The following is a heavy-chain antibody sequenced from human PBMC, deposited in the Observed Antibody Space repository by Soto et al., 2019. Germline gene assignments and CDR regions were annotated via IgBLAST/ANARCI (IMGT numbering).Heavy chain of an antibody. CDR1: GFTFSSYA. V-gene: IGHV3-30-3*01. CDR2: ISYDGSNK. Sequence: GGSLRLSCAASGFTFSSYAMHWVRQAPGKGLEWVALISYDGSNKYYADSVKGRFTISRDNSKNTLYLQMNSLRAEDTAVYYCARGRGIYYDSSGYHYWGQGTLVTVSS. D-gene: IGHD3-22*01. CDR3: ARGRGIYYDSSGYHY. J-gene: IGHJ4*02.